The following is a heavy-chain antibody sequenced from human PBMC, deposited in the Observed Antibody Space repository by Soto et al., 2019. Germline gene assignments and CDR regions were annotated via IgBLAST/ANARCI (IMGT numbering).Heavy chain of an antibody. CDR1: GGSISSYY. V-gene: IGHV4-59*08. J-gene: IGHJ4*02. CDR3: ARHGVGANDY. Sequence: QVQLQESGPGLVKPSETLSLTCTVSGGSISSYYWSWIRQPPGKGLEWIGYIYYSGSTNYNPSLKSRVTISVDTSKNQFSLKLSSVTAADTAVYYCARHGVGANDYWGQGTLVTVSS. D-gene: IGHD1-26*01. CDR2: IYYSGST.